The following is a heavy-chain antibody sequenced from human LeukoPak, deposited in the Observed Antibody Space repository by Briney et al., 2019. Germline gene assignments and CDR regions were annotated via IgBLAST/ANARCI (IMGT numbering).Heavy chain of an antibody. CDR2: ISSSSSYI. Sequence: GGSLRLSCAASGFTFSSYSMNWVRQAPGKGLEWVSSISSSSSYIYYADSVKGRFTISRDNSKSTLFLQMNSLRAEDAAVYYCTKGGVGSQTDYWGQGTLVTVSS. CDR3: TKGGVGSQTDY. J-gene: IGHJ4*02. CDR1: GFTFSSYS. D-gene: IGHD3-10*01. V-gene: IGHV3-21*04.